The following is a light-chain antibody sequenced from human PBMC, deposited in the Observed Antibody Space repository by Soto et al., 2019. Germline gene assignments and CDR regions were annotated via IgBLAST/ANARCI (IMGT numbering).Light chain of an antibody. J-gene: IGLJ2*01. CDR2: DVS. V-gene: IGLV2-14*01. CDR3: SSYTTSSTLGVV. Sequence: QSALTQPASVSGSPGQSITISCTGTSSDVGGYNYVSWYQQHPGKAPKLMIYDVSNRPSGVSNRFSGPKSGNTASLTISGLQAEDEADYYCSSYTTSSTLGVVFGGGTKLTVL. CDR1: SSDVGGYNY.